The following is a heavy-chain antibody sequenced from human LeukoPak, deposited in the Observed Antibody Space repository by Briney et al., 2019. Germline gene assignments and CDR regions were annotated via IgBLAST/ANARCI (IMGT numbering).Heavy chain of an antibody. Sequence: GGSLRLSCAASGFTFSSYAMHWVRQAPGKGLEWVAVISYDGSNKYYADSVKGRFTISRDNSKNTLYLQMNSLRAEDTAVYYCARVGGLGALDIWGQGTMVTVSS. V-gene: IGHV3-30*04. CDR3: ARVGGLGALDI. CDR1: GFTFSSYA. J-gene: IGHJ3*02. D-gene: IGHD3-16*01. CDR2: ISYDGSNK.